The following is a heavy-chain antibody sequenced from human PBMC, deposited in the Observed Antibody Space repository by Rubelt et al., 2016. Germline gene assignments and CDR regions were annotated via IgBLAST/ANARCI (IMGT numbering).Heavy chain of an antibody. CDR2: ISAYNGNK. Sequence: QVQLVQSGAEVKKPGASVKVSCKASGYTFTSYGISWVRQAPGQGLEWMGWISAYNGNKNYAQKLQGTVTMTTDTSTSTAYMELRSLRSDDTAVYYCARVISGVEYSSSWHFDYWGQGTLVTVSS. CDR3: ARVISGVEYSSSWHFDY. J-gene: IGHJ4*02. CDR1: GYTFTSYG. V-gene: IGHV1-18*01. D-gene: IGHD6-13*01.